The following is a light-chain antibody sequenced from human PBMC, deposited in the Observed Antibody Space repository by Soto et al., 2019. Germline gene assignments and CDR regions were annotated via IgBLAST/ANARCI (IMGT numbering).Light chain of an antibody. CDR3: AAWDDSLSGPI. Sequence: QSVLTQPPSASATTGQRVTISCSGSTSNIGRNTVNWYQQLPGTAPKLLVYSNSERPSGVPDRFSGSKSGTSASLAISGLQSEDEADYYCAAWDDSLSGPIFGGGTKLTVL. CDR2: SNS. J-gene: IGLJ2*01. CDR1: TSNIGRNT. V-gene: IGLV1-44*01.